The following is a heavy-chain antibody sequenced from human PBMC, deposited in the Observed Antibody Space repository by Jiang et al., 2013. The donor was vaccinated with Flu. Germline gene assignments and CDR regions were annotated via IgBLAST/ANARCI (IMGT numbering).Heavy chain of an antibody. D-gene: IGHD6-13*01. Sequence: GAEVKKPGESLQISCKGSGYTFTSHWIGWVRQMPGKGLDFMAIIYPDDSDTRYGPSFQGQVTISADKSVNTIYLQWNSLKASDTAMYYCARPAGTHLDHYYYGMDVWGQGTTVTVSS. CDR1: GYTFTSHW. CDR2: IYPDDSDT. V-gene: IGHV5-51*01. J-gene: IGHJ6*02. CDR3: ARPAGTHLDHYYYGMDV.